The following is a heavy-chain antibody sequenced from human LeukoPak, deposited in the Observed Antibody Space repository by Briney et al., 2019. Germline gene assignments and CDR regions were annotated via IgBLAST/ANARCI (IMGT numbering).Heavy chain of an antibody. Sequence: GASVKVSCKASGYIFTNCGISWVRQAPGQGLEWMGWISAYNGNTNYAQKFQGRVTMTTDTSTSTAYMELRSLRSDDTAVYYCAREGSSWYEFGYWGQGTLVTVSS. CDR1: GYIFTNCG. D-gene: IGHD6-13*01. CDR2: ISAYNGNT. V-gene: IGHV1-18*01. CDR3: AREGSSWYEFGY. J-gene: IGHJ4*02.